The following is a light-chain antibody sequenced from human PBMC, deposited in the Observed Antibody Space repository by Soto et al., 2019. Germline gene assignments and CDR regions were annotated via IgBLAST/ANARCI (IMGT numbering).Light chain of an antibody. CDR2: DAS. CDR3: QQHHDFPYT. J-gene: IGKJ2*01. Sequence: DIQMTQSPSSLSASVGDRVTITCQASQDIQNYINWYQHTPGKAPKLLIFDASNLQPRVASRFSGRASGTDFFLTISSLHPEDFATYFCQQHHDFPYTFGQGTKLDIK. CDR1: QDIQNY. V-gene: IGKV1-33*01.